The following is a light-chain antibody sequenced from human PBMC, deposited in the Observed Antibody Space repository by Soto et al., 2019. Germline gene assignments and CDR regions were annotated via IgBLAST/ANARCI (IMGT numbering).Light chain of an antibody. J-gene: IGLJ2*01. CDR2: YND. CDR1: SSNFGRKT. CDR3: VTLDDSLKALV. V-gene: IGLV1-44*01. Sequence: QSVLTQPPSASGTPGQRVTISCSGSSSNFGRKTVNWYQHLPGTTPKLVIYYNDQRPSGVPDRFSGSKSGTSASLAISGLQSEDEADYCCVTLDDSLKALVFGGGTKLTVL.